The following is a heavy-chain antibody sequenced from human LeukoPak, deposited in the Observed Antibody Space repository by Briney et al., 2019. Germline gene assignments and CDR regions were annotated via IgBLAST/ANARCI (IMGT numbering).Heavy chain of an antibody. D-gene: IGHD3-16*02. CDR2: INPNSGGT. CDR3: ARNMITFGGVIVYFDY. J-gene: IGHJ4*02. Sequence: ASVKVSCKASGYTFTGYYMHWVRQAPGQGLEWMGWINPNSGGTNYAQKFQGRVTMTRDTSISTAYMELSRLRSDGTAVYYCARNMITFGGVIVYFDYWGQGTLVTVSS. CDR1: GYTFTGYY. V-gene: IGHV1-2*02.